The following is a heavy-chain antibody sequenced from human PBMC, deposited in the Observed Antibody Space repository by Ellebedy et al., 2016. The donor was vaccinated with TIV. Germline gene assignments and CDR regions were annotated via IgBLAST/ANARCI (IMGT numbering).Heavy chain of an antibody. CDR3: ARVHDYGTIDY. CDR1: GGTFSSYA. J-gene: IGHJ4*02. Sequence: AASVKVSCKASGGTFSSYAISWVRQAPGQGLEWMGGIIPIFGTANYAQKFQGRVTITADESTSTAYMELSSLRSEDTAVYYCARVHDYGTIDYWGQGTLVTVSS. D-gene: IGHD4-17*01. CDR2: IIPIFGTA. V-gene: IGHV1-69*13.